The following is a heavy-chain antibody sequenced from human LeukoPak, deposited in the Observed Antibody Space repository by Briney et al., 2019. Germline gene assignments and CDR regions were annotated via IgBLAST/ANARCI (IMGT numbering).Heavy chain of an antibody. CDR1: GFTFSNYG. D-gene: IGHD3-22*01. CDR3: ARRSSGPLYYYYYYMDV. Sequence: PGGSLRLSCAASGFTFSNYGMSWVRQAPGKGLEWISAISGSGGRTYYADSVKGRFTISRDNAKNTLYLQMNSLRAEDTAVYYCARRSSGPLYYYYYYMDVWGKGTTVAVSS. V-gene: IGHV3-23*01. CDR2: ISGSGGRT. J-gene: IGHJ6*03.